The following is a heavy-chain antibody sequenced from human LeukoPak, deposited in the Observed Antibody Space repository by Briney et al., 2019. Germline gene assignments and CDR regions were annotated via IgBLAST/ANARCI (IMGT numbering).Heavy chain of an antibody. CDR1: GFSFSSCV. CDR2: ILYDGCRK. D-gene: IGHD6-13*01. CDR3: ASRVYSSSWSIDY. Sequence: PGGSEGLSCAASGFSFSSCVFHWVRRAPGKGLEWVAVILYDGCRKYYADSVKGRFTISRDNSKNTLYLQMNSLRAEDTAVYYCASRVYSSSWSIDYWGQGTLVTVPS. J-gene: IGHJ4*02. V-gene: IGHV3-30-3*01.